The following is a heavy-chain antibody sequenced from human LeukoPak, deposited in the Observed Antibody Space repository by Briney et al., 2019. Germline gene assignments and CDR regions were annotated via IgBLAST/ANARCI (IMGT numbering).Heavy chain of an antibody. Sequence: GGSLRLSCAASGFTFDEHDMYWVRQVPGKGLEWVCLISKDGGNKHYADSVKGRFSISRDNNRNSLSLQMNSLRSEDTALYFCAKGSGAPNNFDYWGQGALVTVSS. CDR2: ISKDGGNK. CDR3: AKGSGAPNNFDY. D-gene: IGHD1-1*01. CDR1: GFTFDEHD. V-gene: IGHV3-43*02. J-gene: IGHJ4*02.